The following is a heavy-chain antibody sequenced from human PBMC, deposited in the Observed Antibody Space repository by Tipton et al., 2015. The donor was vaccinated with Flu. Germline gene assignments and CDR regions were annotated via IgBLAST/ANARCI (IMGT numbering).Heavy chain of an antibody. V-gene: IGHV4-34*01. CDR1: GGSLSGSY. D-gene: IGHD2-8*02. CDR3: SRRRGSEGYWASRDYYFEN. J-gene: IGHJ4*02. Sequence: TLSLTCAVYGGSLSGSYWGWIRQPPGKGLEWIGEIHHSGTTNYKPSLKSRLTISVDTSKNQFSLRLNSVTAADTAVYYCSRRRGSEGYWASRDYYFENWGQGGLVTVSS. CDR2: IHHSGTT.